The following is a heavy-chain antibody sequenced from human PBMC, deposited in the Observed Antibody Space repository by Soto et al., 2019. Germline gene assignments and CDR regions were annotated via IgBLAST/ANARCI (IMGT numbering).Heavy chain of an antibody. J-gene: IGHJ4*02. V-gene: IGHV3-43*01. D-gene: IGHD5-12*01. Sequence: GGSLRLSCAASGFTFHDFIMHWVRQAPGKGLEWVSLISWDGATAYYADSVKGRFTVSRDNNKNSVYLRMNSLRPEDTALYYCVKDGPSGRWLEFYFDFWGRGTLVTVSS. CDR2: ISWDGATA. CDR3: VKDGPSGRWLEFYFDF. CDR1: GFTFHDFI.